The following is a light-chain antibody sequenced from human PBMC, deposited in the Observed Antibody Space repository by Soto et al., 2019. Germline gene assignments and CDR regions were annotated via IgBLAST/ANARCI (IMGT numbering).Light chain of an antibody. CDR1: QSVCNNY. CDR3: QQYGSSPYT. Sequence: EIVLTQSPGTLSLSPGERATLSCRASQSVCNNYLAWYQQKPGQAPRLVIYGASSRATGIPDRFSGSGSGTDFTLTISRLEPEDFAVYYCQQYGSSPYTFGQGTKLEIK. J-gene: IGKJ2*01. CDR2: GAS. V-gene: IGKV3-20*01.